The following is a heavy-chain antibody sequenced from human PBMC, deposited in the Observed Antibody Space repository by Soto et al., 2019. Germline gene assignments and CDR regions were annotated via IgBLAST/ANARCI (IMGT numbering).Heavy chain of an antibody. CDR3: AGGSSSYCSGGSCYSNYFDY. CDR1: GYTFTSYA. Sequence: ASVKVSCKASGYTFTSYAMRWVRQAPGQRLEWMGWTNAGNGNTKYSQKFQGRVTITRDTSASTAYMELSSLRSEDTAVYYCAGGSSSYCSGGSCYSNYFDYWGQGTRVTVSS. CDR2: TNAGNGNT. V-gene: IGHV1-3*01. D-gene: IGHD2-15*01. J-gene: IGHJ4*02.